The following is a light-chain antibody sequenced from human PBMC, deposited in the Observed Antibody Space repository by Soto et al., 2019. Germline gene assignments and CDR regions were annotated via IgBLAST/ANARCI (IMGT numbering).Light chain of an antibody. CDR1: SSDIGGYNF. J-gene: IGLJ2*01. CDR3: SSDTSSSTLI. V-gene: IGLV2-14*01. CDR2: EVN. Sequence: QSALTQPASVSGSPGQSITISCTGTSSDIGGYNFVSWYQQHPGKAPKLLIHEVNNRPSGVSIRFSGSKSGNTASLTISGLQADDEADYYCSSDTSSSTLIFGGGTKVTVL.